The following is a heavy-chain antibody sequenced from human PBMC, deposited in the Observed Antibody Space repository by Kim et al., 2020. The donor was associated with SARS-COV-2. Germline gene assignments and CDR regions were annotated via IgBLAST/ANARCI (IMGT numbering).Heavy chain of an antibody. J-gene: IGHJ6*02. D-gene: IGHD3-10*01. CDR1: GGSISSSSYY. CDR2: IYYSGST. Sequence: SETLSLTCTVSGGSISSSSYYWGWIRQPPGKGLEWIGSIYYSGSTYYNPSLKSRVTISVDTSKNQFSLKLSSVTAADTAVYYCASGYGSGSYPIFYYYYYGMDVWGQGTTVTVSS. V-gene: IGHV4-39*01. CDR3: ASGYGSGSYPIFYYYYYGMDV.